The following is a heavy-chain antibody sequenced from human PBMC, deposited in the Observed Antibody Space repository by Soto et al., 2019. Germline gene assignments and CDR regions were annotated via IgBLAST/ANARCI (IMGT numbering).Heavy chain of an antibody. V-gene: IGHV2-5*02. CDR3: ALARSSGGDCFWSGGCDI. CDR2: IYSDDDT. Sequence: QITLKESGPTLVKPTQTLKLTCTFSGSSLSTSGVGVGWIRQPPGKALEWLALIYSDDDTRYSPSLQSRLTITKDDSKIRGVLRQANMDPLDTATCYCALARSSGGDCFWSGGCDICCQGTMVTVSS. J-gene: IGHJ3*02. D-gene: IGHD2-21*02. CDR1: GSSLSTSGVG.